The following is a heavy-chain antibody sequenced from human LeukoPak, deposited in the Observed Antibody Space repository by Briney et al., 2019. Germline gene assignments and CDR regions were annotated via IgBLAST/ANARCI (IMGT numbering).Heavy chain of an antibody. V-gene: IGHV3-48*01. J-gene: IGHJ4*02. CDR2: ISSSSSII. D-gene: IGHD4-17*01. CDR3: ARGHDYGDYGDY. Sequence: PGGSLRLSCAASGFTFTSYSMSWGRQAPGKGLEWASYISSSSSIIYYADSVKVRFTISRDNDKNSLYLQMNSLRAEDTAVYYCARGHDYGDYGDYWGQGTLVTVSS. CDR1: GFTFTSYS.